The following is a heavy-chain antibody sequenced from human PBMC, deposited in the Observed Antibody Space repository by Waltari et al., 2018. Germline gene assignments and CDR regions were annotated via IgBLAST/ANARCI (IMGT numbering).Heavy chain of an antibody. Sequence: EVQLVESGGGLVQPGGSLRLSCAASGLLFSTYSMHWVRQAPGKGLEWVAYISSTGTTIYYTDSVQGRFTISRTNAQNSLYLQMNSLRAEDTAVYYCAREIRGTGYFPDAFDIWGQGTMVTVSS. CDR3: AREIRGTGYFPDAFDI. V-gene: IGHV3-48*01. CDR2: ISSTGTTI. J-gene: IGHJ3*02. CDR1: GLLFSTYS. D-gene: IGHD3-9*01.